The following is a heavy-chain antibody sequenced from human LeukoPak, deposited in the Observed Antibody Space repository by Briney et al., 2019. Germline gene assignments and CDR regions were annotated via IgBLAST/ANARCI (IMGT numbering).Heavy chain of an antibody. J-gene: IGHJ5*02. CDR2: INPNSGGT. Sequence: ASAKVSCKASGYTFTGYYMHWVRQAPGQGLEWMGWINPNSGGTNYAQKFQGRVTMTRDTSISTAYMELSRLRSDDTAVYYCARVLIASFAFDPWGQGTLVTVSS. V-gene: IGHV1-2*02. CDR3: ARVLIASFAFDP. CDR1: GYTFTGYY. D-gene: IGHD2-8*01.